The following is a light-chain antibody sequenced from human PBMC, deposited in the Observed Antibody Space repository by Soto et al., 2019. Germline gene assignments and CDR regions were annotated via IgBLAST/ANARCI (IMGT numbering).Light chain of an antibody. J-gene: IGLJ1*01. CDR3: SSYAGSSNV. V-gene: IGLV2-8*01. Sequence: QSALTQPPSASGSPGQSVAISCTGTSSDVGGYSYVSWYQQHPGKAPKLMIYGVNKRPSGVPDRFSGSKSGNTASLTVSGLQAEDEADYYCSSYAGSSNVFGTGTKVTV. CDR1: SSDVGGYSY. CDR2: GVN.